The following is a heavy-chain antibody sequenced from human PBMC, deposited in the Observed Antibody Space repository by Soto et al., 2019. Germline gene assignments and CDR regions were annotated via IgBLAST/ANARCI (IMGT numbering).Heavy chain of an antibody. CDR1: GYTFTRYA. D-gene: IGHD3-16*02. CDR2: INAGNGNT. CDR3: ASVFTFGGVIGPFDY. V-gene: IGHV1-3*01. J-gene: IGHJ4*02. Sequence: ASVKVCCKASGYTFTRYAMHWVRQAPGRRLEWMGWINAGNGNTKYSQKFQGRVTITRDTSASTAYMELSSLRYEDTAVYYCASVFTFGGVIGPFDYWGQGTLVTVSS.